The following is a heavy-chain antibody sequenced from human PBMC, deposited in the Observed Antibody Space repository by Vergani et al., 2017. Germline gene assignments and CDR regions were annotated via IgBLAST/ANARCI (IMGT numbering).Heavy chain of an antibody. CDR1: GGSFSGYY. Sequence: QVQLQQWGAGLLKPSETLSLTCAVYGGSFSGYYWSWIRQPPGKGLEWIGEINHSGSTNYNPSLKSRVTISVDTSKNQFSLKLSSVTAADTAVYYCARGRRQVDIVYTSLGSWFDPWSQGTLVTVSS. CDR2: INHSGST. D-gene: IGHD5/OR15-5a*01. J-gene: IGHJ5*02. V-gene: IGHV4-34*01. CDR3: ARGRRQVDIVYTSLGSWFDP.